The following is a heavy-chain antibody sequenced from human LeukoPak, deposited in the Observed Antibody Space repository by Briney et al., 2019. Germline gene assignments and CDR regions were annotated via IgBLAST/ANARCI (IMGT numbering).Heavy chain of an antibody. CDR3: ARDPRIAVAGNYYFDY. V-gene: IGHV3-30-3*01. CDR1: GFTFRSYA. Sequence: PGGSLRLSCAASGFTFRSYAMHWVRQAPGKGLEWVAVISYDGSNKYYADSVKGRFTISRDNSKNTVYLQMNSLIAEDTAVYNCARDPRIAVAGNYYFDYWGQGTLVTVSS. D-gene: IGHD6-19*01. CDR2: ISYDGSNK. J-gene: IGHJ4*02.